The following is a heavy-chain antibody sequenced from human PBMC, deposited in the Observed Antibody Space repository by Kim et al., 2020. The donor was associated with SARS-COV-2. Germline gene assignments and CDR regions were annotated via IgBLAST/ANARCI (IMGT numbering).Heavy chain of an antibody. CDR1: GFTFSFYT. Sequence: GGSLRLSCEASGFTFSFYTMNWVRQAPGKGLEWVSHISDTSKTTHYADSVRGRFTISRDNAKNSLFLEMNSLRGDDTAVYYCARAHYFDSSGYARRAAFEIWGQGTLVTVSS. V-gene: IGHV3-48*01. D-gene: IGHD3-22*01. CDR2: ISDTSKTT. J-gene: IGHJ3*02. CDR3: ARAHYFDSSGYARRAAFEI.